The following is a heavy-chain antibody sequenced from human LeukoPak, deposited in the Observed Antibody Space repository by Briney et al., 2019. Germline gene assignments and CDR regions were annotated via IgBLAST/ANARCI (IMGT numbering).Heavy chain of an antibody. J-gene: IGHJ4*02. CDR1: GFSVITDY. CDR3: AKICGYDYALFDY. V-gene: IGHV3-23*01. Sequence: GGSLRLSCAASGFSVITDYMTWVRQAPGKGLEWVSAISGSGGSTYYADSVKGRFTISRDNSKNTLYLQMNSLRAEDTAVYYCAKICGYDYALFDYWGQGTLVTVSS. D-gene: IGHD5-12*01. CDR2: ISGSGGST.